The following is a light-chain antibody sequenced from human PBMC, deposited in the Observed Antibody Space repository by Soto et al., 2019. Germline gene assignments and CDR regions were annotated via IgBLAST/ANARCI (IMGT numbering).Light chain of an antibody. CDR3: SSYGGNSNYV. V-gene: IGLV2-8*01. CDR2: EVT. CDR1: SSDVGLYDY. J-gene: IGLJ1*01. Sequence: QSVLTHPPSASWSPGHSVTISCTGTSSDVGLYDYVSWYQQHPGKVPKLLIYEVTQRPSGVPDRFSGSKSGNTASLTVSGLQAEDEADYYCSSYGGNSNYVFGTGTKVTVL.